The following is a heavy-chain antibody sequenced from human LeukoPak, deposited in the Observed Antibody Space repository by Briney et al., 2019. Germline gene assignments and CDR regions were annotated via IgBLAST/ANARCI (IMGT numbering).Heavy chain of an antibody. V-gene: IGHV3-21*01. D-gene: IGHD3-22*01. CDR2: ISSSSSYI. Sequence: GGSLRLSCAASAFAFSTYSMNWVRQVPGKGLEWVSSISSSSSYIYYADSVKGRFTISRDDAKNSLYLQMNSLRAEDTAVYYCAREVSRGYTLHFDCWGQGTLVTVSS. CDR3: AREVSRGYTLHFDC. CDR1: AFAFSTYS. J-gene: IGHJ4*02.